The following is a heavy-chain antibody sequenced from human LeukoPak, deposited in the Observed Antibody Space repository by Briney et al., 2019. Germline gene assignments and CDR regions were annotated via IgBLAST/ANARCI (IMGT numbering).Heavy chain of an antibody. Sequence: GGSLRLSCAASGFTFSSYFINWVRQAPGKGLEWLSSISGSGGSTYYADSVKGRFTISRDNSKNTLYLQIFNLRAEDTAVYYCARRANYCGGGSCSFDIWGQGTMVTVSS. D-gene: IGHD2-15*01. CDR1: GFTFSSYF. J-gene: IGHJ3*02. CDR2: ISGSGGST. CDR3: ARRANYCGGGSCSFDI. V-gene: IGHV3-23*01.